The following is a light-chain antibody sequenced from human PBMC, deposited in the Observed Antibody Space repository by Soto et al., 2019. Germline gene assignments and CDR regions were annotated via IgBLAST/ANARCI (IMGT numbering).Light chain of an antibody. CDR3: QHCNSYSDA. CDR2: KAS. J-gene: IGKJ1*01. CDR1: QTISSW. V-gene: IGKV1-5*03. Sequence: DIPMTQSPSTLSGSVGDRVTITCRASQTISSWLAWYQQKPGKSPKLRTYKASTLKSGVPARFSGSGSGTKVTLTISSLQPDDFDSYYRQHCNSYSDACGQGAKV.